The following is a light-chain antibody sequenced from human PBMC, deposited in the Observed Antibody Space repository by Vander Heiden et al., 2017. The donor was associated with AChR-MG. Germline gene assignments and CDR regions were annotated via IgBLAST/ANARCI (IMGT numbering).Light chain of an antibody. CDR1: DIGSKS. J-gene: IGLJ2*01. CDR2: DDR. CDR3: QVWDGSSDLA. Sequence: YLLTQPPSVPVAPGQTARITCGGKDIGSKSVRGYTHKPGQATVLVVRDDRDRPAGVPGRFSGSNSGNTATLTIARVEAGDEADYYCQVWDGSSDLAFGGGTKVTVL. V-gene: IGLV3-21*02.